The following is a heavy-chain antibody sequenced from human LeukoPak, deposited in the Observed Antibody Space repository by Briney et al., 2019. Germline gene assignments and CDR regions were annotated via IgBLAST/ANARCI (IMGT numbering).Heavy chain of an antibody. CDR1: GFTFSSYS. J-gene: IGHJ4*02. CDR2: IYSGDST. D-gene: IGHD2-15*01. V-gene: IGHV3-53*01. Sequence: GGSLRLSCAASGFTFSSYSMNWVRQAPGKGLEWVSVIYSGDSTYYGDSVKGRFTISRDNSKNTLYLQMNSLTAEDTAVYYCARLGWSYYFDYWGRGILVTVSS. CDR3: ARLGWSYYFDY.